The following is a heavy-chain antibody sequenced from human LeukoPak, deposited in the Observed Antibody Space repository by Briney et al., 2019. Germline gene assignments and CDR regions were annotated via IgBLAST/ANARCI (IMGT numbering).Heavy chain of an antibody. Sequence: QTGGSLRLSCTASGFTFRSHWMTWVRQSPGKGLEWVANIKEDGSVKYYVDSVKGRFTISRDNTKNELYLQMSSLRADDTAVYFXARDSTWVLDYWGQGTLISVSS. V-gene: IGHV3-7*03. CDR3: ARDSTWVLDY. CDR2: IKEDGSVK. CDR1: GFTFRSHW. D-gene: IGHD1-26*01. J-gene: IGHJ4*02.